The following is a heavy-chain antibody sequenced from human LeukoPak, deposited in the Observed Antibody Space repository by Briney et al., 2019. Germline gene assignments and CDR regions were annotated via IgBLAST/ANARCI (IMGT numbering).Heavy chain of an antibody. J-gene: IGHJ4*02. CDR2: ISGGGGRT. CDR1: GFTFSSYG. V-gene: IGHV3-23*01. Sequence: PGGSLRLSCAASGFTFSSYGMSWVRQAPGKGLEWVSAISGGGGRTYYADSVKGRFTISRDNSKNTLYLQMKSPRPEDTAIYYCATLQMATIDWGQGTLLTVSS. D-gene: IGHD5-24*01. CDR3: ATLQMATID.